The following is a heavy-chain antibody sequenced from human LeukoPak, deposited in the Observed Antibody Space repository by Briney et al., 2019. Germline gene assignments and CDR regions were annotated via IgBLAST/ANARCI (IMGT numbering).Heavy chain of an antibody. CDR1: GGSISSSGYY. J-gene: IGHJ4*02. D-gene: IGHD6-13*01. Sequence: SETLSLTCTVSGGSISSSGYYWGWIRQPPGKGLEWIGSMYYSGSTYYNPSLKSRVTISVDTSKNHFSLKLRSVTAADTAVYFCASSNWLRDANFDSWGQGTLVTVSS. CDR3: ASSNWLRDANFDS. V-gene: IGHV4-39*02. CDR2: MYYSGST.